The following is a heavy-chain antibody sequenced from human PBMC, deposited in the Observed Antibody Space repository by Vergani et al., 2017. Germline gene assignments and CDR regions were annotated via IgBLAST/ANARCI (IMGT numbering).Heavy chain of an antibody. CDR3: ARVRRDDSSGYYYYYGMDV. Sequence: QVQLQESGPGLVKPSQTLSLTCTVSGGSISSGDYYWSWIRQPPGKGLEWIGYIYYSGSTYYNPSLKSRVTISVVTSKNQFSLKLSSVTAAETAVYYCARVRRDDSSGYYYYYGMDVWGQGTTVTVSS. D-gene: IGHD3-22*01. V-gene: IGHV4-30-4*01. CDR2: IYYSGST. J-gene: IGHJ6*02. CDR1: GGSISSGDYY.